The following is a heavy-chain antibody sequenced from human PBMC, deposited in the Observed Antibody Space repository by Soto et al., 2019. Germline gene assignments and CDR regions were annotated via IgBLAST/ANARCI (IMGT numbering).Heavy chain of an antibody. Sequence: EVQLVETGGGLIQPGGSLRLSCAASGFTVSSNYMSWVRQAPWKGLEWVSVIYSGGSTYYADSVKGRFTISRDNSKNTLYLQMNSLRAEDTAVYYCARPGGFAFYDSSGYKTSYYYYGMDVWGQGTTVTVSS. D-gene: IGHD3-22*01. V-gene: IGHV3-53*02. CDR2: IYSGGST. CDR1: GFTVSSNY. J-gene: IGHJ6*02. CDR3: ARPGGFAFYDSSGYKTSYYYYGMDV.